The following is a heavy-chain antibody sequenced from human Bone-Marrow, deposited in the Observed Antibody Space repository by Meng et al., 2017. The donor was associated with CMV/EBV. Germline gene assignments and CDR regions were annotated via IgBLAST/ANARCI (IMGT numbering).Heavy chain of an antibody. V-gene: IGHV3-69-1*02. CDR2: ISSSSTI. D-gene: IGHD6-6*01. CDR1: GFTFSDYY. Sequence: GESLKISCAASGFTFSDYYMNWVRQAPGKGPEWVSSISSSSTIYYADSVKGRFTISRDNAKNSLYLQMNSLRAEDTAVYYCARDRIAARGYYYYYGMDVWGQGTTVTVSS. CDR3: ARDRIAARGYYYYYGMDV. J-gene: IGHJ6*02.